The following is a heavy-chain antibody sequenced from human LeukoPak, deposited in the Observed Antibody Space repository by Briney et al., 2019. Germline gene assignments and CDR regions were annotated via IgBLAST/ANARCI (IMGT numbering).Heavy chain of an antibody. V-gene: IGHV3-7*01. J-gene: IGHJ5*02. CDR1: GFSFRSHW. CDR3: ARPAFYYDSSGYFNWFDP. D-gene: IGHD3-22*01. CDR2: INQDGSEK. Sequence: GGTLRLSCAAAGFSFRSHWMSWVRQAPGKGLEWVANINQDGSEKYYVDSVKGRFTISRDNAKNSLYLQMNSLRAEDTAVYYCARPAFYYDSSGYFNWFDPWGQGALVTVSS.